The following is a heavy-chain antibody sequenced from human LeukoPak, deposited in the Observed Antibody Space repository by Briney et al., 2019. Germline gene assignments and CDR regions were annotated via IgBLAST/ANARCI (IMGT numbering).Heavy chain of an antibody. Sequence: ASVKVSCKASGYIFTSYYMHWVRQAPGQGLEWMGIINPSGGDTTYAQKFQGRLSMTRDMSTSTVYMELSSLRSEDTAVYYYARTFYEQMPHFDYWGQGTLVTVSS. J-gene: IGHJ4*02. V-gene: IGHV1-46*01. D-gene: IGHD3-16*01. CDR2: INPSGGDT. CDR3: ARTFYEQMPHFDY. CDR1: GYIFTSYY.